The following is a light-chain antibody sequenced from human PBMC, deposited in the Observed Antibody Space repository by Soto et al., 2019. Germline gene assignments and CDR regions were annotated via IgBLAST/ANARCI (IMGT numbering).Light chain of an antibody. CDR2: GAS. J-gene: IGKJ1*01. V-gene: IGKV3-15*01. CDR3: HQYDNWQGT. Sequence: EIVMTQSPATLSVSPGERATLSCRASQSVASNLAWYQQKPGQAPRPLIYGASTRATGIPARFSGSGSGTEFTLTNTSLQSEDFAIYYCHQYDNWQGTFGQGTKVDI. CDR1: QSVASN.